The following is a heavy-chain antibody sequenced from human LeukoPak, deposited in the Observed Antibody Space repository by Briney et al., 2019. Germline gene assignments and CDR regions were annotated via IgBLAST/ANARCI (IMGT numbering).Heavy chain of an antibody. CDR1: GFTFSSYG. CDR3: AKDRYDILTGPFDY. D-gene: IGHD3-9*01. Sequence: PGGSLRLSCAASGFTFSSYGMHWVRQAPGKGLEWVAVISYDGSNKYYADSVKGRFTISRDNSKNTLYLQMNSLRAEDTAVYYCAKDRYDILTGPFDYWGQGTLVTVSS. CDR2: ISYDGSNK. V-gene: IGHV3-30*18. J-gene: IGHJ4*02.